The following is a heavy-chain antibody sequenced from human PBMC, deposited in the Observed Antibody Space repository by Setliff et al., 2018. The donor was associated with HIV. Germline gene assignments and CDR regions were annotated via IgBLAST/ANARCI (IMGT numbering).Heavy chain of an antibody. V-gene: IGHV1-18*01. Sequence: SVKVSCKASGYNFITFGINWVRQAPGQGLEWMGRISTYSGKTDYAEKFQGRLTMTMDTSTRTVFMKLRSLTLDDTSVYYCARGSAPNIVVAASLDIWGQGTLVTVSS. CDR2: ISTYSGKT. J-gene: IGHJ4*01. CDR3: ARGSAPNIVVAASLDI. CDR1: GYNFITFG. D-gene: IGHD6-19*01.